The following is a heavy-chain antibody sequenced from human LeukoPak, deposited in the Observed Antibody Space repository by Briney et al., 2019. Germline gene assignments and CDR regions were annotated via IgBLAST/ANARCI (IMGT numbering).Heavy chain of an antibody. V-gene: IGHV3-30*18. D-gene: IGHD3-22*01. Sequence: GGSLRPSCAASGFTFDNYGINWVRQAPGKGLERVAVISYDGSNKYYADSVKGRFTISRDNSKHTLYLQMNSLRAEDTAVYNCAKGRVGIYYDSSGYYPIDYWGQGTLVTVSS. J-gene: IGHJ4*02. CDR2: ISYDGSNK. CDR3: AKGRVGIYYDSSGYYPIDY. CDR1: GFTFDNYG.